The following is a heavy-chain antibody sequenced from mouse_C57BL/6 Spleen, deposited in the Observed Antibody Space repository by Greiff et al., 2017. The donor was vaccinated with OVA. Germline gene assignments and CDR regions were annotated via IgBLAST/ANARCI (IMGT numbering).Heavy chain of an antibody. CDR2: IYPGSGNT. Sequence: QVQLKQSGPELVKPGASVKISCKASGYSFTSYYIHWVKQRPGQGLEWIGWIYPGSGNTKYNEKFKGKATLTADTSSSTAYMQLSSLTSEDSAVYYCAMYDYAYYFDYWGQGTTLTVSS. J-gene: IGHJ2*01. CDR1: GYSFTSYY. V-gene: IGHV1-66*01. CDR3: AMYDYAYYFDY. D-gene: IGHD2-4*01.